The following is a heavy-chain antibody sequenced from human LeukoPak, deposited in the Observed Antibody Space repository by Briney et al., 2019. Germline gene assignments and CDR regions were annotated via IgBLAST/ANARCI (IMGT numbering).Heavy chain of an antibody. J-gene: IGHJ4*02. Sequence: GGSLRLSCAASGFTFSSYSMNWVRQAPGKGLEWVSSISSSSSYIYYADSVKGRFTISRDNAKNSLYLQMNSLRAEDTAVYYCARTRGGYTPAFDYWGQGTLVTVSS. CDR2: ISSSSSYI. D-gene: IGHD2-2*02. V-gene: IGHV3-21*01. CDR1: GFTFSSYS. CDR3: ARTRGGYTPAFDY.